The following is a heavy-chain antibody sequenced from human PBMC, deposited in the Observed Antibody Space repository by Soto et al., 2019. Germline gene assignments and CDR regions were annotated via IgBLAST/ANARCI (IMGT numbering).Heavy chain of an antibody. D-gene: IGHD4-17*01. CDR3: ARQRTTVVTQAYFDH. Sequence: PSETLSLTCTVSGGSITSSSYYWGWIRQPPGKGLEWIGGVYYSRRSYYNPSLKSRVTMSVDTSKNQFSLTLNSVTAADAAVYYCARQRTTVVTQAYFDHWGQGTLVTVSS. J-gene: IGHJ4*02. CDR1: GGSITSSSYY. CDR2: VYYSRRS. V-gene: IGHV4-39*01.